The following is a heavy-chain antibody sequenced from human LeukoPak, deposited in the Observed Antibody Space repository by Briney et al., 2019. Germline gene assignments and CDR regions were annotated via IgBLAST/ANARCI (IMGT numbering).Heavy chain of an antibody. CDR3: ARRTGAPRLRGAFDI. Sequence: SQSLSLTCAVDAGSFSGYYCSWIRLPPGKGMEWNGEINHSGSTNYNPSLKGRVTLSVDTSKNQFSLKLSSVTAADTAVDYCARRTGAPRLRGAFDIWGQGTMVTVSS. V-gene: IGHV4-34*01. CDR2: INHSGST. J-gene: IGHJ3*02. D-gene: IGHD1-14*01. CDR1: AGSFSGYY.